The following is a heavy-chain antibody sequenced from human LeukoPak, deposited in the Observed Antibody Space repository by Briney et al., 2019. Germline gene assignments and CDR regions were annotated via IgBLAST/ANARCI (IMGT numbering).Heavy chain of an antibody. CDR1: GYRFTSYW. Sequence: GESLKISFQGSGYRFTSYWIGWVRPMPGKGLEWMGIIYPGDSDTRYSPSFQGQVTISADKSISTAYLQWSSLKASDTAMYYCARRYYYGSGSYYSYFDYWGQGTLVTVSS. CDR3: ARRYYYGSGSYYSYFDY. J-gene: IGHJ4*02. CDR2: IYPGDSDT. V-gene: IGHV5-51*01. D-gene: IGHD3-10*01.